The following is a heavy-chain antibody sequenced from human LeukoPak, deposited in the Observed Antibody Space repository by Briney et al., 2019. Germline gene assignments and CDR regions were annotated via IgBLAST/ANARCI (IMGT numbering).Heavy chain of an antibody. Sequence: PSETLSLTCAVYGGSFSGYYWSWIRQPPGKGLEWIGYMYYRGNTNYNPSLKSRVTISVDTSKNQFSLKLSSVTAADTAVYYCARGARGVTTFSAFDIWGQGTMVTVSS. CDR2: MYYRGNT. V-gene: IGHV4-59*01. CDR1: GGSFSGYY. D-gene: IGHD4-17*01. CDR3: ARGARGVTTFSAFDI. J-gene: IGHJ3*02.